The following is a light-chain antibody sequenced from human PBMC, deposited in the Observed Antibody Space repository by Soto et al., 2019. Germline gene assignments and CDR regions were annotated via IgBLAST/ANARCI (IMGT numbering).Light chain of an antibody. Sequence: EVVLTQSPGTLSLFPGERAILSCRASQSVNSRYLAWYQQKHGQAPRLLISGASSRATGIPDRFSGSGSGTDFTLIINRLEAEDFAVYYCQHYDNSPHTFGGGTKVEI. V-gene: IGKV3-20*01. CDR3: QHYDNSPHT. CDR2: GAS. J-gene: IGKJ4*01. CDR1: QSVNSRY.